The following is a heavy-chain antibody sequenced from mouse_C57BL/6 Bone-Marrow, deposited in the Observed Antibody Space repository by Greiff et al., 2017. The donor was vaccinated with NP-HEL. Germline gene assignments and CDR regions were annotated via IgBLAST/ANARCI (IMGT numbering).Heavy chain of an antibody. V-gene: IGHV5-12*01. CDR2: ISTGGGCT. CDR3: ARQEDVYAMDY. J-gene: IGHJ4*01. CDR1: GFTFSDYY. Sequence: EVKLVESGGGLVQPGGSLKLSCAASGFTFSDYYMYWVRQTPEKRLEWVAYISTGGGCTYYPDTVKGRFTISRDNAKNTLYLQMRRLKSEDTAMYYCARQEDVYAMDYGGQGTSVTVSS.